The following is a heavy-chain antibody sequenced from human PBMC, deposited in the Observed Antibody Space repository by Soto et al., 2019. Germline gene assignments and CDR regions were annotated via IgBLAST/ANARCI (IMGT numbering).Heavy chain of an antibody. Sequence: QVQLVQSGAEVKKPGASVNVSCKVSGYTLTELSMHWVRQPPGKGLEWMGGFDPEDAETIYARRFHGRVTMTEDTSADTAYMELSSLRSEDTAVYYCAAGVVPYGMDVWGQGTTVTVSS. V-gene: IGHV1-24*01. CDR2: FDPEDAET. CDR1: GYTLTELS. D-gene: IGHD2-15*01. J-gene: IGHJ6*02. CDR3: AAGVVPYGMDV.